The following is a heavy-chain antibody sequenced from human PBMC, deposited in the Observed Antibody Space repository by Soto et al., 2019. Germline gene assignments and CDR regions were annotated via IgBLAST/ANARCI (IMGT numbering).Heavy chain of an antibody. Sequence: SETLSLTCTVSGGSISSYYWSWIRQPPGKGLEWIGYIYYSGSTNYNPSLKSRVTISVDTSKNQFSLKLSSVTAADTAVYYCARLNLNFALYSYNYMYVLCKGTTLTVSS. D-gene: IGHD1-7*01. J-gene: IGHJ6*03. V-gene: IGHV4-59*01. CDR3: ARLNLNFALYSYNYMYV. CDR1: GGSISSYY. CDR2: IYYSGST.